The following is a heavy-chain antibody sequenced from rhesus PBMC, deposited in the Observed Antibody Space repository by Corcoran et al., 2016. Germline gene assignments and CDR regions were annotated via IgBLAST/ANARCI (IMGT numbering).Heavy chain of an antibody. CDR1: GGSISSNY. V-gene: IGHV4-147*01. CDR3: ARYNGGLDS. CDR2: IYGGSGRT. Sequence: QVQLQESGPGLVKPSETLSLTCAVSGGSISSNYWSWIRQSPGKGLGWIGYIYGGSGRTRSTPSLKSRVTISTDTSKNPFSRKLSSVTAADTAVYYCARYNGGLDSWGQGVVVTVSS. J-gene: IGHJ6*01. D-gene: IGHD1-44*01.